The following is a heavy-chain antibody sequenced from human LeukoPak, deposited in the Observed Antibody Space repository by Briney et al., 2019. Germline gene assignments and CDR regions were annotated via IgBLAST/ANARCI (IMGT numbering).Heavy chain of an antibody. CDR3: AXXXXXXRQSYYFDY. CDR1: GYTLTELS. V-gene: IGHV1-24*01. J-gene: IGHJ4*02. Sequence: ASVKVSCKVSGYTLTELSMHWVRQAPGKGLEWMGGFDPEDGETIYAQKFQGRVTMTEDTSTDTACMELSSLRSEDTAVYYCAXXXXXXRQSYYFDYWGQGTLVTVSS. CDR2: FDPEDGET. D-gene: IGHD3-16*02.